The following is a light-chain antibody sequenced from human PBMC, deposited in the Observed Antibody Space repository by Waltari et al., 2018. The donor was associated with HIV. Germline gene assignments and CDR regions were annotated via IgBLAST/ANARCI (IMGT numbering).Light chain of an antibody. J-gene: IGKJ4*01. CDR3: QQYYSTPPT. Sequence: DIVMTQSPDSLAVSLGERATINCKSSQSVLYTSNNKNFLAWYQQTPGQPPKLLISWASTRESGVPDRFSGSGSETDVTLTISSLQAEDVAVYYCQQYYSTPPTFGGGTKVEIK. V-gene: IGKV4-1*01. CDR1: QSVLYTSNNKNF. CDR2: WAS.